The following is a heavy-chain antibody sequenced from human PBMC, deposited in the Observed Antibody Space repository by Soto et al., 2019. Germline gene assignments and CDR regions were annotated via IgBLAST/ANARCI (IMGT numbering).Heavy chain of an antibody. CDR3: ARSSGYVPGGY. D-gene: IGHD5-12*01. V-gene: IGHV4-38-2*01. CDR1: GYPISSGYY. J-gene: IGHJ4*02. CDR2: IHHSGST. Sequence: PSETLSLTCAVSGYPISSGYYWGWIQQPPGKGLEWIGIIHHSGSTYYNPSLRSRITISVDTSKNQFSLKMPSVTAADTAVYYCARSSGYVPGGYWGQGILVTVS.